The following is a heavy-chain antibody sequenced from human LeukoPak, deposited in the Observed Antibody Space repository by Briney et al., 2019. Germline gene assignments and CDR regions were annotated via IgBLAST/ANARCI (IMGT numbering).Heavy chain of an antibody. J-gene: IGHJ6*04. V-gene: IGHV3-21*01. Sequence: GGSLRLSCAASGFTFSSYSMNWVRQAPGEGLEWVSSISSSSSYIYYADSVKGRFTISRDNAKNSLYLQMNSLRAEDTAVYYCAELGITMIGGVWGKGTTVTISS. D-gene: IGHD3-10*02. CDR2: ISSSSSYI. CDR3: AELGITMIGGV. CDR1: GFTFSSYS.